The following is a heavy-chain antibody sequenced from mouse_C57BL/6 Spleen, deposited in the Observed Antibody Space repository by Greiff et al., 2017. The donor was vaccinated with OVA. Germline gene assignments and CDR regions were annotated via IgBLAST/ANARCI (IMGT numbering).Heavy chain of an antibody. D-gene: IGHD1-1*02. Sequence: VQLQQSGPELVKPGASVKISCKASGYTFTDYYMNWVKQSHGKSLEWIGDINPNNGGTSYNQKFKGKATLTVDKSSSTAYMELRSLTSEDSAVYYCARRGGGLFDYWGQGTTLTVSS. CDR3: ARRGGGLFDY. CDR2: INPNNGGT. CDR1: GYTFTDYY. V-gene: IGHV1-26*01. J-gene: IGHJ2*01.